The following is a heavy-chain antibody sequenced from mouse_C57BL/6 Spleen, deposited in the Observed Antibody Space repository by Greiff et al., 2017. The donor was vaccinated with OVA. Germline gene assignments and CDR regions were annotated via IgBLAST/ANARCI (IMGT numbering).Heavy chain of an antibody. CDR1: GFTFSSYG. V-gene: IGHV5-6*01. J-gene: IGHJ4*01. Sequence: EVQLVESGGDLVKPGGSLKLSCAASGFTFSSYGMSWVRQTPDKRLEWVATISSGGSYTYYPDSVKGRFTISRDNAKNTLYLQMSSLKSEDTAMYYCARHDGNYNYYAMDYWGQGTTVTVSS. CDR2: ISSGGSYT. CDR3: ARHDGNYNYYAMDY. D-gene: IGHD2-1*01.